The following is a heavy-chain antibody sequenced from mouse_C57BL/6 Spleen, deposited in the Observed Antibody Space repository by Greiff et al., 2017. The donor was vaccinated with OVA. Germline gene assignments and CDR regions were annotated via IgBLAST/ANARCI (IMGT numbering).Heavy chain of an antibody. CDR1: GYTFTEYT. Sequence: VQLQQSGAELVKPGASVKLSCKASGYTFTEYTIHWVKQRSGQGLEWIGWFYPGSGSIKYNEKFKDKATLTADTSSSTDDMELSRLTSEHSAIYFCARHKDYDGYYHYWGQGTTLTVSS. V-gene: IGHV1-62-2*01. CDR2: FYPGSGSI. J-gene: IGHJ2*01. D-gene: IGHD2-3*01. CDR3: ARHKDYDGYYHY.